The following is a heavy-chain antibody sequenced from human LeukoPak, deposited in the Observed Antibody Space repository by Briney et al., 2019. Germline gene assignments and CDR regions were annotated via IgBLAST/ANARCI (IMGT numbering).Heavy chain of an antibody. CDR1: GFTFSSYA. D-gene: IGHD6-13*01. Sequence: PGGSLRLSCAASGFTFSSYAMTWVRQAPGKGLEWVSTISGGGSTYYADSVKGRFTISRDNSKNTLYLQVNSLRAEDTAVYYCARANTDSSSWSYDYWGQGTLVTVSS. CDR2: ISGGGST. V-gene: IGHV3-23*01. J-gene: IGHJ4*02. CDR3: ARANTDSSSWSYDY.